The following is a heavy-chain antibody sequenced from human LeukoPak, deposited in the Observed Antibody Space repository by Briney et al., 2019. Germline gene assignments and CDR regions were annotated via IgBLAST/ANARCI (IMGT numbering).Heavy chain of an antibody. CDR3: ARESGSYGNPDAFDI. CDR2: INPSGGST. CDR1: GYTFTSYY. J-gene: IGHJ3*02. Sequence: ASVKVSCKASGYTFTSYYMHWVRQAPGQGLEWMGIINPSGGSTSYAQKFQGRVTMTRDTSTSTVYMELSSLRSEDTAVYYCARESGSYGNPDAFDIWGQGTMVTVSS. V-gene: IGHV1-46*01. D-gene: IGHD1-26*01.